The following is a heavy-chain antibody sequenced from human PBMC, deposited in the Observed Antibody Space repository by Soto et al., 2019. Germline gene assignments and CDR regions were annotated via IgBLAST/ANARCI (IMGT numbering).Heavy chain of an antibody. CDR1: GFSVSTSGVG. V-gene: IGHV2-5*02. D-gene: IGHD2-15*01. CDR2: IYWDDDK. Sequence: QITLKESGPALVKPTQTLTLTCTFSGFSVSTSGVGVAWIRQPPGKALEWLALIYWDDDKRYSPFLQSRVTITQDTSKNQVVLTMTHMDPVDTATYYCAHKGGRGAGMDVWGQGTTVTVSS. J-gene: IGHJ6*02. CDR3: AHKGGRGAGMDV.